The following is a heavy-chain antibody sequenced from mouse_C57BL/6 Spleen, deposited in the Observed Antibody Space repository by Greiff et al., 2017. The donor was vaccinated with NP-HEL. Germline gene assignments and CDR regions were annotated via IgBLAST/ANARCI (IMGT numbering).Heavy chain of an antibody. J-gene: IGHJ2*01. CDR2: ISSGSSTI. Sequence: EVKLVESGGGLVKPGGSLKLSCAASGFTFSDYGMHWVRQAPEKGLEWVAYISSGSSTIYYADTVKGRFTIYRDNATSTLFLQMTRLRSEDTAMYYCARDSNYYFVYWGQGATLTVSS. D-gene: IGHD2-5*01. V-gene: IGHV5-17*01. CDR3: ARDSNYYFVY. CDR1: GFTFSDYG.